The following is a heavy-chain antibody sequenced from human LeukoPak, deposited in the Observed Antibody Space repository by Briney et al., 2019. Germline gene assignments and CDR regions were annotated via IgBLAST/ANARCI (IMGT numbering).Heavy chain of an antibody. CDR3: AQSKYRNDDYYYGMDV. CDR2: MNPNSGNT. J-gene: IGHJ6*02. CDR1: GYTFTSYD. V-gene: IGHV1-8*01. Sequence: ASVKVSCKASGYTFTSYDINWVRQATGQGLEWMGWMNPNSGNTGYAQKFQGRVTMTRNTSISTAYMELSSLRAEDTAVYYCAQSKYRNDDYYYGMDVWGPGTTVTVS. D-gene: IGHD1-14*01.